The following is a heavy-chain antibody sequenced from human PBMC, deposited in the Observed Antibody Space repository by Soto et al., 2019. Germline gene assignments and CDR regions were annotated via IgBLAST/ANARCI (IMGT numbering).Heavy chain of an antibody. CDR3: ARHDTGTSSSWYFTYYYYGMDV. D-gene: IGHD6-13*01. J-gene: IGHJ6*02. V-gene: IGHV4-34*01. CDR2: INHSGST. Sequence: SETLSLTCAVYGGSFSGYYWSWIRQPPGEGLEWIGEINHSGSTNYNPSLKSRVTISVDTSKNQFSLKLSSVTAADTAVYYCARHDTGTSSSWYFTYYYYGMDVWGQGTTVT. CDR1: GGSFSGYY.